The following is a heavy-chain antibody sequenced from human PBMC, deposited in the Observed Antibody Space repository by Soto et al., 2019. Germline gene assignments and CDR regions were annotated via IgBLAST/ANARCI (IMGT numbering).Heavy chain of an antibody. D-gene: IGHD2-15*01. CDR2: IKSKIDGGTT. V-gene: IGHV3-15*07. J-gene: IGHJ4*02. Sequence: GGSLRLSCVVSGFTFSNAWMNWARQAPGKGLEWVGRIKSKIDGGTTDYAAPVKGRFTISRDESKNTLYLQMNSLKTEDTAVYYCTTVYSPYYFDYWGQGTLVTVSS. CDR1: GFTFSNAW. CDR3: TTVYSPYYFDY.